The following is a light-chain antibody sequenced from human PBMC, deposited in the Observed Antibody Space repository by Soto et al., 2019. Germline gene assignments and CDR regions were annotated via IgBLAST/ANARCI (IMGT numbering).Light chain of an antibody. J-gene: IGKJ5*01. CDR1: QTINNN. Sequence: DLEMTQSPASLSASVGDRVTISCRTSQTINNNLNWYQQRPGKAPKLLIYSSSSLMSGVPPRFSGSGSGTDFTLTISSLQPEDFATYFCQQTYITPSTFGQGTRLDIK. V-gene: IGKV1-39*01. CDR2: SSS. CDR3: QQTYITPST.